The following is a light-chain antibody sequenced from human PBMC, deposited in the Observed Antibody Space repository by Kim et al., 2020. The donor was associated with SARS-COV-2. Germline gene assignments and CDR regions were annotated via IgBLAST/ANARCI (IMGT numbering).Light chain of an antibody. CDR1: QSVSSSY. J-gene: IGKJ4*01. CDR2: GAS. CDR3: QQYGSSNPLT. Sequence: PGERATLSCRASQSVSSSYLAWYQQKPGQAPRLLIYGASSRATGIPDRFSGSGSGTDFTLTISRLEPEDFAGYYCQQYGSSNPLTFGGGTKVDIK. V-gene: IGKV3-20*01.